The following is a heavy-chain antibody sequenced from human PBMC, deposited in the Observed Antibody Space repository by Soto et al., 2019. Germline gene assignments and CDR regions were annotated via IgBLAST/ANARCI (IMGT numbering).Heavy chain of an antibody. CDR2: TYYRSKWYN. CDR3: ARDRKQSYCGGDCYDYYYYGMDV. D-gene: IGHD2-21*02. J-gene: IGHJ6*02. Sequence: SQTLSLTCALSGDSVSSNSAAWNWIRQSPSRGLEWLGRTYYRSKWYNDYAVSVKSRITINPDTSKNQFSLQLSSVTPEDTAVYYCARDRKQSYCGGDCYDYYYYGMDVWGQGTTVTVSS. CDR1: GDSVSSNSAA. V-gene: IGHV6-1*01.